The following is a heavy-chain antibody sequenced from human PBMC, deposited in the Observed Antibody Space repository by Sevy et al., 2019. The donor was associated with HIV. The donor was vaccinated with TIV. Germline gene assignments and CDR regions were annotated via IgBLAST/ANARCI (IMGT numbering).Heavy chain of an antibody. D-gene: IGHD2-15*01. Sequence: GGSLRLSCAASGFTFSSYSMNWVRQAPGKGLEWVSSISSSSSYIYYADSVKGRFTISRDNAKNSLYLQMNSLRAEDTAVYYCARDLVAYIVVVVAADINYYYYGMDVWGQGTTVTVSS. J-gene: IGHJ6*02. V-gene: IGHV3-21*01. CDR3: ARDLVAYIVVVVAADINYYYYGMDV. CDR2: ISSSSSYI. CDR1: GFTFSSYS.